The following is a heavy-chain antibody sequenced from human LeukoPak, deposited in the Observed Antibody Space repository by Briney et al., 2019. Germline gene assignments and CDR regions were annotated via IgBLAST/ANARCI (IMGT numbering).Heavy chain of an antibody. J-gene: IGHJ4*02. CDR3: ARASDILTPSYFDY. V-gene: IGHV3-23*01. CDR2: ISGIGSST. Sequence: PGGSLRLSCTASGFTFSNYAMSWVRQAPGKGLEWVSGISGIGSSTYYADSVKGRFTISRDNSKNTLYLQMRAEDTAVYYCARASDILTPSYFDYWGQGTLVTVSS. D-gene: IGHD3-9*01. CDR1: GFTFSNYA.